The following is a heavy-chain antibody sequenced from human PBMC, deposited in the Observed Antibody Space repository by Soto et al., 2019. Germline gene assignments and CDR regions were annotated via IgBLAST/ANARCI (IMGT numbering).Heavy chain of an antibody. D-gene: IGHD4-17*01. J-gene: IGHJ4*02. CDR1: GGSFSGYY. CDR3: ARDYGGKASFYY. Sequence: QVQLQQWGAGLLKPSETLSLTCAVYGGSFSGYYWSWIRQPPGKGLEWIGEINHSGSTNYNPSLKSRVTLSVDTSKNQFSLKLSSVTAADTAVYYCARDYGGKASFYYWGQGTLVTVSS. CDR2: INHSGST. V-gene: IGHV4-34*01.